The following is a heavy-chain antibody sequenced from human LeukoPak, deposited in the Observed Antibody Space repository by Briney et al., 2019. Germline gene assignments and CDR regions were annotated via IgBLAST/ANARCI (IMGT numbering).Heavy chain of an antibody. CDR2: IYSSGST. V-gene: IGHV4-4*07. Sequence: PSETLSLTCTVSGGSISSYNWSWLRQPAGKGLGWIGRIYSSGSTNYNPSLKSRVTMSVDTSKNQFSLKLSSVTAADTAVYYCARTRLYCSGGSCYSRFDYWGQGTLVTVSS. CDR3: ARTRLYCSGGSCYSRFDY. J-gene: IGHJ4*02. D-gene: IGHD2-15*01. CDR1: GGSISSYN.